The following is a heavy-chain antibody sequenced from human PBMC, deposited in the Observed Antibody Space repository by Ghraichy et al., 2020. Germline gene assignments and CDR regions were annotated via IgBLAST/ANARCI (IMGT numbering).Heavy chain of an antibody. V-gene: IGHV3-30*03. CDR1: GFISSYG. J-gene: IGHJ5*02. Sequence: GGSLRLSCLASGFISSYGMHWVRQAPGKGLEWVAGISYDGKNKFYVDSMRGQFTVSRDNSKNTLYLQINSLRPEDTAVYYCARAPHSLSVVPSATTFDPWGQGTLVTVSS. CDR3: ARAPHSLSVVPSATTFDP. D-gene: IGHD2-2*01. CDR2: ISYDGKNK.